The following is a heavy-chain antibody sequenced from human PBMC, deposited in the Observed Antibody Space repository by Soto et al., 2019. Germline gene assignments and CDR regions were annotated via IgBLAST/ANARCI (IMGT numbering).Heavy chain of an antibody. CDR1: GDSFSSGDYK. CDR3: ARSGDYVAFDY. Sequence: QVQLQESGPGLVKPSQTLSLTCTVSGDSFSSGDYKWSWIRQPPGKGLEWIGYTYYSGYTYNNPSLKSRLKLSVDTSKNQFSLKLSSVTAADTAVYYCARSGDYVAFDYWGQGTLVTVS. J-gene: IGHJ4*02. V-gene: IGHV4-30-4*01. D-gene: IGHD4-17*01. CDR2: TYYSGYT.